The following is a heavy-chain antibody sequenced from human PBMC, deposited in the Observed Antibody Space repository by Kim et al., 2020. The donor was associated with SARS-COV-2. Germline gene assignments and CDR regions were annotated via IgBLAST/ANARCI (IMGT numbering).Heavy chain of an antibody. J-gene: IGHJ4*02. CDR2: T. CDR3: ARGFGELWDY. V-gene: IGHV4-4*02. D-gene: IGHD3-10*01. Sequence: TNSNPSLKSRVTISVDKSKNQFSLKLSSVTAADTAVYYCARGFGELWDYWGQGTLVTVSS.